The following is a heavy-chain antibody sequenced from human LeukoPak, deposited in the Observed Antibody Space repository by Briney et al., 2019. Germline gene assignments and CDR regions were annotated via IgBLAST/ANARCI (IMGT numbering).Heavy chain of an antibody. CDR1: GFTFTTYW. V-gene: IGHV3-74*01. D-gene: IGHD3-16*01. Sequence: GGSLRLSCVASGFTFTTYWMHWVRQAPGKGLVWVSRINGDGSNSNYADSVKSRFTISRDNARNTLYLQMYGLRAEDTALYYCARTSPTSHFDFWGQGTLVTVSS. CDR3: ARTSPTSHFDF. CDR2: INGDGSNS. J-gene: IGHJ4*02.